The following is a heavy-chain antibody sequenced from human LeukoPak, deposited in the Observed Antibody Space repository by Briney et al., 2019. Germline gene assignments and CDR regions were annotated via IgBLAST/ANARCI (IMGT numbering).Heavy chain of an antibody. CDR3: AGDGVGVLPGDAFDI. J-gene: IGHJ3*02. V-gene: IGHV3-21*05. Sequence: GGSLRLSCAASGFSFSMYSMNWVRQAPGKGLEWVSFINIDGTDIHYGESVKGRFTISRDHAKNSLYLQMHTLRAEATAVYYCAGDGVGVLPGDAFDIWSQGTMVTVSS. CDR1: GFSFSMYS. CDR2: INIDGTDI. D-gene: IGHD1-26*01.